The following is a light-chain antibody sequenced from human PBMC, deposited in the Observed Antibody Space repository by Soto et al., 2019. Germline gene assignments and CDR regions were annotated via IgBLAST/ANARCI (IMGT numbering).Light chain of an antibody. V-gene: IGKV3-15*01. Sequence: EIVMTQSPATLSVSPGERATLSCRASQSVNSNLAWYQQKPGQAPRLLIYGASTRATGIPARFSGSGSGTEFTLTISSLQSEDFAVYYCQQYNNWPGKTFVQGTKVEIK. J-gene: IGKJ1*01. CDR1: QSVNSN. CDR3: QQYNNWPGKT. CDR2: GAS.